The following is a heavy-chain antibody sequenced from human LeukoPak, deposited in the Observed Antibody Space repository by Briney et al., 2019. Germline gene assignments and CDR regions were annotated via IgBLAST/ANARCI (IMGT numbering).Heavy chain of an antibody. CDR3: ARYHGGYFAY. CDR1: GFTFSNFG. CDR2: IKQDGSEK. V-gene: IGHV3-7*01. D-gene: IGHD2-15*01. Sequence: GGSLRLSCAASGFTFSNFGMHWVRQAPGKGLEWVANIKQDGSEKYYVDSVKGRFTISRDNDSNSMYLQINSLRAEDTAVYYCARYHGGYFAYWGQGTMVTVSS. J-gene: IGHJ4*02.